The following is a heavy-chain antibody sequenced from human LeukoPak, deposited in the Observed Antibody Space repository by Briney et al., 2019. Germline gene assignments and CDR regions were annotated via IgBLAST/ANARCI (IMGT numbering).Heavy chain of an antibody. CDR1: GFTFSSYA. CDR2: ISYDGSNK. V-gene: IGHV3-30-3*01. Sequence: GGSLRLSCAASGFTFSSYAMHWVRQAPGKGLEWVAVISYDGSNKYYADSVKGRFTISRDNSKNTLYLQMNSLRAEDTAVYYCARDPTTIIVFYYYYGMDVWGQGTTVTVSS. D-gene: IGHD4-11*01. J-gene: IGHJ6*02. CDR3: ARDPTTIIVFYYYYGMDV.